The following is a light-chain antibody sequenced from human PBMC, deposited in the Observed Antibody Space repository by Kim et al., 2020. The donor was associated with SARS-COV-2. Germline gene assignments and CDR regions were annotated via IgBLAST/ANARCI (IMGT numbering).Light chain of an antibody. J-gene: IGKJ3*01. CDR3: QQYNNWPFT. CDR1: RSVSSN. V-gene: IGKV3-15*01. Sequence: VSPGERASLSCRASRSVSSNLAWYQQKPGQAPRLLIYGASTRATGIPARFSGSGSGTEFTLTISSLQSEDFAVYYCQQYNNWPFTFGPGTQVDIK. CDR2: GAS.